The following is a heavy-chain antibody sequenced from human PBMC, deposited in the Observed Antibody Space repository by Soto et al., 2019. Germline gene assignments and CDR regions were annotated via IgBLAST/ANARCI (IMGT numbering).Heavy chain of an antibody. CDR2: ISDDGDSQ. V-gene: IGHV3-30*14. CDR3: GREQNSGYYRTADY. CDR1: GFTLSNYA. Sequence: QVQLVESGGGVVQPGRSLRLSCVASGFTLSNYAMHWARQAPGKGLEWLGVISDDGDSQFYAHYMEGRFTISRDTSKNTLYLQMNSLRVEDTAVYFCGREQNSGYYRTADYWGQGILVTVSS. J-gene: IGHJ4*02. D-gene: IGHD3-22*01.